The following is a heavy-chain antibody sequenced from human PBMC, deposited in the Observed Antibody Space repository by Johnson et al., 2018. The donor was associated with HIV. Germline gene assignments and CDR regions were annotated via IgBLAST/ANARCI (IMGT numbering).Heavy chain of an antibody. Sequence: QVQVVESGGGVVQPGRSLRLSCAASGFTFSSYAMHWVRQAPGKGLEWVAVISYDGSNKYYADSVKGRFTISRDNSKNTLYLQMNSLRAEDTAVYYCARVLTTRGAFDIWGQGTRVTVSS. V-gene: IGHV3-30-3*01. CDR1: GFTFSSYA. CDR2: ISYDGSNK. D-gene: IGHD3-9*01. J-gene: IGHJ3*02. CDR3: ARVLTTRGAFDI.